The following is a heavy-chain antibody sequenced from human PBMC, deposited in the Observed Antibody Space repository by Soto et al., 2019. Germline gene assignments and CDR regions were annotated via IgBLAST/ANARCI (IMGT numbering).Heavy chain of an antibody. V-gene: IGHV3-30-3*01. CDR3: ARVYSYGYYGMDV. J-gene: IGHJ6*02. CDR1: GFTFSSYA. CDR2: ISYDGSNK. D-gene: IGHD5-18*01. Sequence: GGPLRLSCAASGFTFSSYALHWVRQAPGKGLEWVAVISYDGSNKYYADSVKGRFTISRDNSKNTLYLQMNSLRAEDTAVYYCARVYSYGYYGMDVWGQGTTVTVSS.